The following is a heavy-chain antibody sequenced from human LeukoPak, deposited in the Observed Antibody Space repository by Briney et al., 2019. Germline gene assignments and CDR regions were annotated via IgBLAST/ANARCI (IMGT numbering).Heavy chain of an antibody. CDR2: ISSSGGST. Sequence: PSETLSLTCAVYGGSFSGYYWSWIRQPPGKGLEWVSAISSSGGSTYYADSVKGRFTISRDNSKNTLYLQMNSLRAEDTAVYYCAKFPGYSSGHAADYWGQGTLVTVSS. J-gene: IGHJ4*02. CDR1: GGSFSGYY. V-gene: IGHV3-23*01. CDR3: AKFPGYSSGHAADY. D-gene: IGHD6-19*01.